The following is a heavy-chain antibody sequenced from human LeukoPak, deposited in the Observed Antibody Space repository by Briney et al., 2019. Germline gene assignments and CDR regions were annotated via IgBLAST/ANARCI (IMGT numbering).Heavy chain of an antibody. V-gene: IGHV4-59*08. CDR2: IYYSGST. Sequence: PSETLSLTCTVSGGSISSYYWSWIRQPPGKGLEWIGYIYYSGSTNYNPSLKSRVTISVDTSKNQFSLKLSSVTAADTAVYYCARQYYYGSGMNYWGQGTLVTVSS. CDR3: ARQYYYGSGMNY. J-gene: IGHJ4*02. CDR1: GGSISSYY. D-gene: IGHD3-10*01.